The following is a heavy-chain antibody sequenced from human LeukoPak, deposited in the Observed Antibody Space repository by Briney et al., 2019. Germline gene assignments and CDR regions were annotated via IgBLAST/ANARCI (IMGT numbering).Heavy chain of an antibody. V-gene: IGHV4-59*08. CDR3: ARRANDYGAYYFDY. Sequence: SETLSLTCTVSGGSTSSYYWSWIRQPPGKGLEWIGYIYYSGSTNYNPSLKSRVTISVDTSKNQFSLKLSSVTAADTAVYYCARRANDYGAYYFDYWGQGTLVTVSS. D-gene: IGHD4-17*01. CDR2: IYYSGST. J-gene: IGHJ4*02. CDR1: GGSTSSYY.